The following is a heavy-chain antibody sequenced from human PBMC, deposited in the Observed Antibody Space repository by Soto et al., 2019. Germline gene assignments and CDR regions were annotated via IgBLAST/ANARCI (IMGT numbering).Heavy chain of an antibody. D-gene: IGHD6-19*01. CDR1: GGSFSGYY. Sequence: SETLSLTCAVYGGSFSGYYWTWIRQPPGTGLEWIGEINHSGSTNYNPSLKSRVTISVDTSKNQFSLKLTSVTAADTAVYYCARGLITGSHYSGGWYYFDSWGQGNQVTVSS. CDR2: INHSGST. CDR3: ARGLITGSHYSGGWYYFDS. J-gene: IGHJ4*02. V-gene: IGHV4-34*01.